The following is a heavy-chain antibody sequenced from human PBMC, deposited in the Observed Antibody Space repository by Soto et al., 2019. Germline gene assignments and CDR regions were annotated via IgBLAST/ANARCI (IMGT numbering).Heavy chain of an antibody. Sequence: GSLRLSCAASGFTFSHYSLHWVRQAPGKGLEWISYISTSSTATYYADSVKGRFTVSRDNGNKLLFLQMNSLTNEDTAVYYCARESLQFYDSDGLHASWGPGTLVTVSS. V-gene: IGHV3-48*02. D-gene: IGHD3-22*01. CDR1: GFTFSHYS. CDR2: ISTSSTAT. J-gene: IGHJ4*02. CDR3: ARESLQFYDSDGLHAS.